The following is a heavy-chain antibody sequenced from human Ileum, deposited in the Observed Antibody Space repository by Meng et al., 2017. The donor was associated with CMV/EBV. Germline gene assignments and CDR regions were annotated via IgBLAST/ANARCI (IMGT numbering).Heavy chain of an antibody. CDR2: ISSSSSYI. D-gene: IGHD1-26*01. CDR1: GFTFSSYS. CDR3: ARINSGTYYTHYYYAMDV. J-gene: IGHJ6*02. Sequence: GGSLRLSCAASGFTFSSYSMNWVRQAPGKGLEWVSSISSSSSYIYYADSVKGRFTISRDNAKNSLFLQMNSLRAEDTAVYYCARINSGTYYTHYYYAMDVRGQGTTVTVSS. V-gene: IGHV3-21*01.